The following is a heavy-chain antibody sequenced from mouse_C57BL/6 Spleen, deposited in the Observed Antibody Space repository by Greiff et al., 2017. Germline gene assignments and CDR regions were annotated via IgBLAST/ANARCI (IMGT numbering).Heavy chain of an antibody. D-gene: IGHD1-1*01. Sequence: VQLQQSGAELVKPGASVKISCKASGYAFSSYWLNWVKQRPGKGLEWIGQIYPGDGDTNYTGKFKGKATLTADKSSSTAYMQLSSLTSEDSAVYFCARTVTTTVVRRGAMDYWGQGTSVTVSS. CDR3: ARTVTTTVVRRGAMDY. CDR2: IYPGDGDT. V-gene: IGHV1-80*01. J-gene: IGHJ4*01. CDR1: GYAFSSYW.